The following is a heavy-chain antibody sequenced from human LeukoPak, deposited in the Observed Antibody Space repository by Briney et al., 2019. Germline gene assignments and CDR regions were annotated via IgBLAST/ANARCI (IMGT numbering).Heavy chain of an antibody. J-gene: IGHJ4*02. CDR2: IAYDGSRA. CDR1: GFTFGGYG. Sequence: GGSLRLSCAGSGFTFGGYGMHWFRQTPGRVLEWVAVIAYDGSRAFYADSVKGRFTISRDNSKNTMSVQMDDLRAEDTAGYYCTRYNNDHFDYWGQGTLVTVSS. CDR3: TRYNNDHFDY. D-gene: IGHD1-14*01. V-gene: IGHV3-33*01.